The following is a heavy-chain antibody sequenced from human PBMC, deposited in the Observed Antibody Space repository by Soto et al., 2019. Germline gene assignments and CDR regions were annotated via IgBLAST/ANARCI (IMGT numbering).Heavy chain of an antibody. Sequence: QVQLVQSGGEVRKPGASVTVSCKASGYTFTSYGISWVRQAPGQGLEWMGWISGYNGKTNYAQKVQDRVTMTTDTSTSTVYLELRSLRFDDTAGYYCEREGDVPYYYYGMDVWGQGTTVTVSS. J-gene: IGHJ6*02. CDR1: GYTFTSYG. V-gene: IGHV1-18*01. CDR3: EREGDVPYYYYGMDV. CDR2: ISGYNGKT. D-gene: IGHD2-21*02.